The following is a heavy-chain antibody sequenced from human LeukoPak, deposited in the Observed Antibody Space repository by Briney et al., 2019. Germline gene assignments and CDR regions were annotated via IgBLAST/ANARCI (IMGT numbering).Heavy chain of an antibody. CDR3: ARDSERIYCSSSSCYHFYFDY. Sequence: GRSLRLSCAASGFTFSSYGMHWVRQAPGKGLEWVAVISYDGSNKYYADSVKGRFTISRDNSKNTLYLQMNSLRAEDTAVYYCARDSERIYCSSSSCYHFYFDYWGQGTLVTVSS. D-gene: IGHD2-2*01. CDR1: GFTFSSYG. V-gene: IGHV3-30*03. CDR2: ISYDGSNK. J-gene: IGHJ4*02.